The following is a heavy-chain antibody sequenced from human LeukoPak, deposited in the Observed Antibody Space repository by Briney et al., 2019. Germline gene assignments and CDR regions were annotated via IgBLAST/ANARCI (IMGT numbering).Heavy chain of an antibody. CDR2: INSDGSSI. V-gene: IGHV3-74*03. Sequence: GGSLRLSCAASGFTFSSYWMHWVRQAPGKGLVWVSRINSDGSSITCADSVKGRFTISRDNAKNTLYLQMNSLRVEDTAVYYCAREGRVSGYDFDCWGQGTLVTVSS. D-gene: IGHD5-12*01. CDR3: AREGRVSGYDFDC. J-gene: IGHJ4*02. CDR1: GFTFSSYW.